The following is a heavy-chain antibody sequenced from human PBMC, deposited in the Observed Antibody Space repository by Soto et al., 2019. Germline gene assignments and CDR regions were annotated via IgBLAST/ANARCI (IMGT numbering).Heavy chain of an antibody. V-gene: IGHV2-5*02. CDR2: IYWDDDK. Sequence: QITLKESGPSLVKPTQTLTLTCTFSGFSLSTGGVGVGWIRQPPGKALEWLALIYWDDDKRYSPSLRSRLTVTKDTSKYQVVLTMTNMDPVDTATYYCAHSRCGGDCLQSYSSHYYYGMDVW. CDR1: GFSLSTGGVG. D-gene: IGHD2-21*02. CDR3: AHSRCGGDCLQSYSSHYYYGMDV. J-gene: IGHJ6*01.